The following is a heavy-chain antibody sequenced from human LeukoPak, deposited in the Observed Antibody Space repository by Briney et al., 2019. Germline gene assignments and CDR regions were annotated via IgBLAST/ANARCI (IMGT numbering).Heavy chain of an antibody. D-gene: IGHD2-2*01. CDR2: ISGYNVNT. Sequence: ASVKVSCKPSGYTFTTFGITWVRQAPGQRLGWMGWISGYNVNTNYAKNLQGRVTMTTDTSTSTAYMELRSLTSDDTAVYYCARDNSATSDCSSTSCFHFDCWGQGTLVTVSS. V-gene: IGHV1-18*01. CDR1: GYTFTTFG. CDR3: ARDNSATSDCSSTSCFHFDC. J-gene: IGHJ4*02.